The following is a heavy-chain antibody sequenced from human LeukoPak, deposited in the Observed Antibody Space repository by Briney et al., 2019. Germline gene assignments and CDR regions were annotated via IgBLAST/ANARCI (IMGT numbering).Heavy chain of an antibody. CDR1: GGSISSYY. Sequence: SETLSLTCTVSGGSISSYYWSWIRQPPGKGLEWIGYIYYSGSTNYNPSLKSRVTISVDTSKNQFSLKLSSVTAADTAVYYCARHWAVARNFDYWGQGTLVTVSP. CDR2: IYYSGST. CDR3: ARHWAVARNFDY. D-gene: IGHD6-19*01. J-gene: IGHJ4*02. V-gene: IGHV4-59*08.